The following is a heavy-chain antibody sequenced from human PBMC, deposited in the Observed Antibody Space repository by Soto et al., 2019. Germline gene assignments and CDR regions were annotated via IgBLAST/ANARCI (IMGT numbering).Heavy chain of an antibody. V-gene: IGHV1-18*01. CDR2: INTYNGNT. Sequence: QVQLVQSGAEVKKPGASVKVSCKASGYTFTSYGISWVRQDPGQGLEWMGWINTYNGNTNYAQKLQGRVTMTTDTSTSTAYMELRSLRSDDTAMYYCARERVDDILPGYYPPSYYYFGMDVWGQGTTVTVSS. CDR3: ARERVDDILPGYYPPSYYYFGMDV. D-gene: IGHD3-9*01. CDR1: GYTFTSYG. J-gene: IGHJ6*02.